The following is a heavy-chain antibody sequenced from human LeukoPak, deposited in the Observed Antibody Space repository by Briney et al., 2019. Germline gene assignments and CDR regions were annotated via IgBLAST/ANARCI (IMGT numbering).Heavy chain of an antibody. V-gene: IGHV1-8*01. CDR1: GYTFTSYD. CDR2: MSPNSGNT. D-gene: IGHD1-1*01. J-gene: IGHJ5*01. Sequence: ASVKVSCKASGYTFTSYDINWVRQATEQGLEWMGWMSPNSGNTGYAQKIQGRVTMTRDTSITTAYMELSNLRSEDTAVYYCVRAPPNWGFNFWGQGTLVTVSS. CDR3: VRAPPNWGFNF.